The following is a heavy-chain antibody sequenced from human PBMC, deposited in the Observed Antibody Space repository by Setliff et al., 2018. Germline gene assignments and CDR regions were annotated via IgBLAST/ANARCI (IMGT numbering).Heavy chain of an antibody. CDR2: ISSSGST. J-gene: IGHJ4*02. D-gene: IGHD3-10*01. V-gene: IGHV3-11*01. CDR3: AMGDEYGSGSYYPFDY. CDR1: GFTFSDYY. Sequence: GGSLRLSCAASGFTFSDYYMSWIRQAPGKGLEWVSYISSSGSTYYADSVKGRFTISRDNSKNSLYLQMNSLRAEDTALYYCAMGDEYGSGSYYPFDYWGQGTLVTVSS.